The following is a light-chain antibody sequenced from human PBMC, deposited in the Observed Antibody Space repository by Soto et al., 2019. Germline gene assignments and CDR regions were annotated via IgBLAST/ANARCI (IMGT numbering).Light chain of an antibody. CDR2: SNN. CDR3: AAWDVSLNGVV. V-gene: IGLV1-44*01. Sequence: QSVLTQPPSASGTPGQRVTISCSGSNSNIGSKTVNWYQQLPGAAPKLLIYSNNQRPSGVPDRFSGSKSGTSASLAISGLQSEDEADYFCAAWDVSLNGVVFGGGTKVTVL. CDR1: NSNIGSKT. J-gene: IGLJ2*01.